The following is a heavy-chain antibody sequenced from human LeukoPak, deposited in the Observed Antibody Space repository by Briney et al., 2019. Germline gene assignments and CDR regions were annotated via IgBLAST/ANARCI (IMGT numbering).Heavy chain of an antibody. CDR3: ARGPPINNRAVRWSKNDDY. Sequence: SETLSLTCAVYGGSFSGYYWSWIRQPPGKGLEWIGEINHSGSTNYNPSLKSRVTISVDPSKHQFSLKLSSVTAADTAVYYCARGPPINNRAVRWSKNDDYWGQGTLVTVSS. D-gene: IGHD1-14*01. J-gene: IGHJ4*02. CDR1: GGSFSGYY. V-gene: IGHV4-34*01. CDR2: INHSGST.